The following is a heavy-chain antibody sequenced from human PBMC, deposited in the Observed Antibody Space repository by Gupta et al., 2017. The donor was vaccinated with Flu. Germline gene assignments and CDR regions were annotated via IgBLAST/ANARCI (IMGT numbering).Heavy chain of an antibody. V-gene: IGHV4-38-2*02. CDR3: ARAASYYDSSGYFVY. D-gene: IGHD3-22*01. CDR1: GFSVSSGYY. CDR2: AYHSGGIA. J-gene: IGHJ4*02. Sequence: QVHLEESGPGLVKPSETLSLTCPVSGFSVSSGYYWGWIRQPPGGGLEWVGSAYHSGGIAYYNPSLRSRVTISLDTFNNQFSLKLTSVTAADTAVYYCARAASYYDSSGYFVYWGQGALVTVSS.